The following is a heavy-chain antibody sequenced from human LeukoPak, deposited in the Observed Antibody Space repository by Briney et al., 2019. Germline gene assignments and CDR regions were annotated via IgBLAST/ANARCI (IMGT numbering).Heavy chain of an antibody. Sequence: SETLSLTRTVSGDSISSGSFYWSWLRQPAGTGLEWIGRIYTGGNTNYNPSLQSRVAISIDTSKNQFSLKLNSVTAADTAMYYCAKWERLNRVFFWGQGTLVAVSS. V-gene: IGHV4-61*02. CDR3: AKWERLNRVFF. D-gene: IGHD1-26*01. CDR1: GDSISSGSFY. J-gene: IGHJ4*02. CDR2: IYTGGNT.